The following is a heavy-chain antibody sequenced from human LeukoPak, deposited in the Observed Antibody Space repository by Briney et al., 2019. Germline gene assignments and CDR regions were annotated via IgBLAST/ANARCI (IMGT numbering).Heavy chain of an antibody. V-gene: IGHV1-2*02. CDR1: GYTFTDYY. J-gene: IGHJ4*02. Sequence: ASVKVSCKASGYTFTDYYLQWARQAPGQGLEWMGWINPNSGGTNFAQKFQGRVTVTGDTSISTAYMELSSLRSDDTAVYYCARVTGGSPLYYFDYWGQGTLVTASS. D-gene: IGHD1-14*01. CDR3: ARVTGGSPLYYFDY. CDR2: INPNSGGT.